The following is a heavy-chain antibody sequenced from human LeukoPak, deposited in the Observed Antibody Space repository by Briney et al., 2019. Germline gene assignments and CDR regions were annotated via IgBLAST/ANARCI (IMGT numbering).Heavy chain of an antibody. CDR1: GYSISSASY. V-gene: IGHV4-38-2*01. J-gene: IGHJ4*02. D-gene: IGHD3-3*01. CDR2: IYHSGSP. Sequence: SETLSLTCAVSGYSISSASYCGWIRQPPGKGLEWIGNIYHSGSPYYNPSLKSRVTISVDTSKNQFSLKLSSVTAADTAVYYCARPISSQGYFGVVIDWGQGTLVTVFS. CDR3: ARPISSQGYFGVVID.